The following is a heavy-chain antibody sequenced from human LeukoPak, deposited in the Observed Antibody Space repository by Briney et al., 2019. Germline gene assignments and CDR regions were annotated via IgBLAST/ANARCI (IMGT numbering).Heavy chain of an antibody. CDR1: GFTFFSYT. CDR3: ARDSSSWYSPAPF. V-gene: IGHV3-21*01. D-gene: IGHD6-13*01. CDR2: ISSSSSYI. Sequence: GGSLRLSCAASGFTFFSYTMNWVRQAPGKGLEWVSSISSSSSYIYYADSVKGRFTISRDNAKNSLYLQMNSLGAEDTAVYYCARDSSSWYSPAPFWGQGTLVTVSS. J-gene: IGHJ4*02.